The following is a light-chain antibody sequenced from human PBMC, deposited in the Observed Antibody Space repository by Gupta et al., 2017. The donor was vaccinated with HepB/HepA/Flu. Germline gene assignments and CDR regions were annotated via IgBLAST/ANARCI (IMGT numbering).Light chain of an antibody. V-gene: IGKV3-20*01. CDR2: GAS. J-gene: IGKJ1*01. Sequence: EIVLTQSPGPLSLSPGERATLSCKASQSVTNSNLAWYQQKPGQAPRLLIYGASSRATGIPDRFSGSGSGTDFTLTISRLEPADFAVFYCQQYDNSPWTFGQGTRVEIK. CDR3: QQYDNSPWT. CDR1: QSVTNSN.